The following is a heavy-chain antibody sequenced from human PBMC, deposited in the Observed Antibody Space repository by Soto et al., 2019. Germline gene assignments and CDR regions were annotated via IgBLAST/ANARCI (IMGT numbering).Heavy chain of an antibody. CDR1: GYTFTYYT. D-gene: IGHD6-6*01. CDR3: ARKRQLVYFDY. CDR2: ISSGNGNT. J-gene: IGHJ4*02. Sequence: QVQLVQSGAEVKEPGASVKVSCKASGYTFTYYTIHWVRQAPGQGLEWMGSISSGNGNTKFSQKFQDRVTFTRDTSAGTAYMELGSLRSEDTVVYYCARKRQLVYFDYWGQGTLVTVSS. V-gene: IGHV1-3*01.